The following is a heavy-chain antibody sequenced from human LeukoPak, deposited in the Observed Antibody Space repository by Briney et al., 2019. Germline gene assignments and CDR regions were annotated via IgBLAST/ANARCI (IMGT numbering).Heavy chain of an antibody. V-gene: IGHV3-7*01. CDR3: ARDKSSESIAAADPDY. J-gene: IGHJ4*02. CDR2: IKQDGSEK. CDR1: GFTFDTYW. Sequence: PGGSLRLSCAASGFTFDTYWMSWVRQAPGKGLEWVANIKQDGSEKDYVDSVKGRFTISRDNAKNSLYLQMNSLRAEDTAVYYCARDKSSESIAAADPDYWGQGTLVTVSS. D-gene: IGHD6-13*01.